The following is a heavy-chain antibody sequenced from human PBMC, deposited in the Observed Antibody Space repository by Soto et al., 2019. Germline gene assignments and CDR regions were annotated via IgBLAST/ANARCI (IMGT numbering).Heavy chain of an antibody. Sequence: EVQLLESGGGLVQPGGSLRLSCAASGFTFSSYAMSWVRQAPGKGLEWVSAISGSGGRTYYADSVKGRFTISRDNSKNTLYLQMNCLRAEDPAVYGCAALIVVVMYPDYWGQGTLVTVSS. CDR2: ISGSGGRT. D-gene: IGHD3-22*01. J-gene: IGHJ4*02. V-gene: IGHV3-23*01. CDR1: GFTFSSYA. CDR3: AALIVVVMYPDY.